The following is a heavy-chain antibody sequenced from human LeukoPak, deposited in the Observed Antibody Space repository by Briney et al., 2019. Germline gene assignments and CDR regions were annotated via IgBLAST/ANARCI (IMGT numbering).Heavy chain of an antibody. Sequence: GGSLRLSCAASGFAFSNCGMSWVRLPPGKGLEWVSVISGSGDNTYYANSVKGRFTISRDNSKNTLYLQMNSLRAEDTAVYFCAKSQDGGRLFHFDYWGQGTLVTVSS. J-gene: IGHJ4*02. CDR1: GFAFSNCG. CDR2: ISGSGDNT. CDR3: AKSQDGGRLFHFDY. D-gene: IGHD1-26*01. V-gene: IGHV3-23*01.